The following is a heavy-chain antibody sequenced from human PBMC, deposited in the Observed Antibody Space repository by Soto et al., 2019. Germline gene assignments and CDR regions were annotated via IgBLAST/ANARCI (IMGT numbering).Heavy chain of an antibody. CDR2: ISSSGSTI. V-gene: IGHV3-11*01. Sequence: QVQLVESGGGLVKPGGSLRLSCAASGFTFSDYYMSWIRQAPGKGLEWVSYISSSGSTIYYADSVKGRFTISRDNAKNSLYLQMNSLRAEDTAVYYCARQIRGCLEWLPPVREDYFDYWGQGTLVTVSS. D-gene: IGHD3-3*01. CDR1: GFTFSDYY. J-gene: IGHJ4*02. CDR3: ARQIRGCLEWLPPVREDYFDY.